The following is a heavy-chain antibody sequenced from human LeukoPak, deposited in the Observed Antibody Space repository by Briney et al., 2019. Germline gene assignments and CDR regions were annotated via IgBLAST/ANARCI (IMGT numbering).Heavy chain of an antibody. V-gene: IGHV3-23*01. CDR3: AKRIAAAIDY. D-gene: IGHD6-13*01. J-gene: IGHJ4*02. Sequence: PGGSLRLSCAASGFTFSNYWMSWVRQAPGKGLEWVSTVSSGGVSTYYADSVKGRFTISRDNSKNTLYLQMNSLRAEDTAVYYCAKRIAAAIDYWGQGTLVTVSS. CDR2: VSSGGVST. CDR1: GFTFSNYW.